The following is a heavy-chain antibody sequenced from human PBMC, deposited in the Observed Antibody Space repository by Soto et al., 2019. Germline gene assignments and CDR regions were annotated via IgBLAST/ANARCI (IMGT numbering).Heavy chain of an antibody. D-gene: IGHD6-6*01. CDR3: TRLGVAGRPFDY. CDR1: GFTFSGSA. Sequence: AGGSLRLSCAASGFTFSGSAMHWVRQASGKGLEWVGRIRSKANSYATVYAASVKGRFTISRDDSKNTAYLQMNSLKTEDTAVYYCTRLGVAGRPFDYWGQGTLVTVSS. CDR2: IRSKANSYAT. J-gene: IGHJ4*02. V-gene: IGHV3-73*01.